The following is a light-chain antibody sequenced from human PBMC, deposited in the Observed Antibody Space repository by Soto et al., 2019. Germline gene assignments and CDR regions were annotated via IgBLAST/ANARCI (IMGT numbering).Light chain of an antibody. Sequence: EIVFTQSPATLSLSPGERATLSCRASQSISSYLAWYQQKPDQAPRLLIYDASNRATGIPARFSGSGSGTDFTLTISSLEPEDFAVYYCHQRSPYPFTFGPGTKVDNK. CDR2: DAS. J-gene: IGKJ3*01. CDR3: HQRSPYPFT. V-gene: IGKV3-11*01. CDR1: QSISSY.